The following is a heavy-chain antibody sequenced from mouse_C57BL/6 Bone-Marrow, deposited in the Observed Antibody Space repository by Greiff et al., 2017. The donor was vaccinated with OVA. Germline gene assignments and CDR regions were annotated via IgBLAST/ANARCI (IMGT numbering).Heavy chain of an antibody. CDR1: GYTFTSYG. CDR3: ASGGSHYYAMDY. Sequence: VQLQQSGAELARPGASVKLSCTASGYTFTSYGISWVKQRTGQGLEWIGEIYPRSGNTYYNEKFKGKATLTADKSSSTAYMELRSLTSEDSAVYFCASGGSHYYAMDYWGQGTSVTVSS. V-gene: IGHV1-81*01. J-gene: IGHJ4*01. D-gene: IGHD1-1*02. CDR2: IYPRSGNT.